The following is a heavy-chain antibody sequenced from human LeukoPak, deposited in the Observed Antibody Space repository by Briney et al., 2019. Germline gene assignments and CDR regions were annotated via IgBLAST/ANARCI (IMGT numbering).Heavy chain of an antibody. CDR1: GYTLTELS. Sequence: GASVKVSCKVSGYTLTELSMHWVRQAPGKGLEWMGGFDPEDGETIYAQKFQGRVTMTEDTSTDTAYMELSSLRSEDTAVYYCATSLIYGDYVDYWGQGTLVTVSS. J-gene: IGHJ4*02. D-gene: IGHD4-17*01. V-gene: IGHV1-24*01. CDR2: FDPEDGET. CDR3: ATSLIYGDYVDY.